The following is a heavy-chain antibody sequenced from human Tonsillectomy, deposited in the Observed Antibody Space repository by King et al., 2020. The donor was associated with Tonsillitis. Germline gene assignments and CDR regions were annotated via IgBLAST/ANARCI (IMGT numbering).Heavy chain of an antibody. CDR3: ARAEMATIRNWFDP. V-gene: IGHV3-66*01. CDR2: IYSGGST. Sequence: VQLVESGGGLVQPGGSLRLSCAASGFTVSRNYMSWVRQAPGKGLEWVSVIYSGGSTYYADSVKGRFTIYRDNSKNTLYLQMNSLRAEDTAVYYCARAEMATIRNWFDPWGQGTLVTVSS. J-gene: IGHJ5*02. D-gene: IGHD5-24*01. CDR1: GFTVSRNY.